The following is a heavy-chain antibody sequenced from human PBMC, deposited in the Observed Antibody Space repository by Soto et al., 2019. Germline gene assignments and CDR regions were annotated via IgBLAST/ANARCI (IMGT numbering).Heavy chain of an antibody. CDR2: ISDSGRST. V-gene: IGHV3-23*01. Sequence: GGSLRLSCAASGFTFSNFAMSWVRQAPGKGLEWVSAISDSGRSTYYADSVKGRFTISRDNSKNTLYLQMNSLTAEDTAVYYCPKGRRWELTIDYWGQGTLVTVSS. D-gene: IGHD1-7*01. CDR1: GFTFSNFA. J-gene: IGHJ4*02. CDR3: PKGRRWELTIDY.